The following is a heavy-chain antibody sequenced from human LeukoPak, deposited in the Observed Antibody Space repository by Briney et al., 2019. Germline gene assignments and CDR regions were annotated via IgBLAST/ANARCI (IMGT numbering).Heavy chain of an antibody. CDR1: GYTFTSYY. CDR3: ASSFYDLLVYFDY. J-gene: IGHJ4*02. V-gene: IGHV1-46*01. CDR2: INPSDGST. D-gene: IGHD5/OR15-5a*01. Sequence: ASVKVSCKASGYTFTSYYMHWVRQAPGQGLEWMGKINPSDGSTRYAQKFQGRVTMTRDMSTSTVYMELSSLRSEDTAMYYCASSFYDLLVYFDYWGQGTLVTVSS.